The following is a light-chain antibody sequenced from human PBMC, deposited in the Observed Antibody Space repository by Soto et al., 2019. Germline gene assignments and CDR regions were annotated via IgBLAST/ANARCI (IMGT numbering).Light chain of an antibody. Sequence: QPVLTQPPSVSGAPGQRVTISCTGRDSNIGENFDVHWYQQLPGTAPKLLIYGNNNRPSGVPDRFSASRSGTSASLAITGLQAEDEADYYCQSYDSGLSGSVFGGGTKLTVL. V-gene: IGLV1-40*01. CDR1: DSNIGENFD. J-gene: IGLJ3*02. CDR3: QSYDSGLSGSV. CDR2: GNN.